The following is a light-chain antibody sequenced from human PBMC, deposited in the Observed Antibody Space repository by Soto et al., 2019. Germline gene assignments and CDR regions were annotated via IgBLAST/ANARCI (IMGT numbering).Light chain of an antibody. CDR1: QSVSSSY. CDR3: QQYGSSPRT. V-gene: IGKV3-20*01. CDR2: GAS. Sequence: EIVLTQSPGTLSLSPGERATLSCRAGQSVSSSYLAWYQQKPGQAPRLLIYGASSRVTGIPDRFSGSGSGTDFTLTISRLEPEDFAVYYCQQYGSSPRTFGQGTKVEIK. J-gene: IGKJ1*01.